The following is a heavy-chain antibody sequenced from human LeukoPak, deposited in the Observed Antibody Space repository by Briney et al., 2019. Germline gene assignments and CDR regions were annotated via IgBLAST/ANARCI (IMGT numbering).Heavy chain of an antibody. CDR3: AKAGLSTLYYYDSTGYSHFDY. Sequence: GGSLRLSCAASGFTFSIYGMHWVRQAPGKRPEWVAVISYDGSNKYYADSVKGRFTISRDNSKNTRYLQMNSLRAEDTAVYYCAKAGLSTLYYYDSTGYSHFDYWGQGTPVTVSS. V-gene: IGHV3-30*18. D-gene: IGHD3-22*01. CDR1: GFTFSIYG. J-gene: IGHJ4*02. CDR2: ISYDGSNK.